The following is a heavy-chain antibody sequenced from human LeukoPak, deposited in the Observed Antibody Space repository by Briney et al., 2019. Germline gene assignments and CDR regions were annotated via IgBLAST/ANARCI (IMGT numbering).Heavy chain of an antibody. CDR2: IRSDGSST. CDR3: AREGNSGWRDDGFDI. V-gene: IGHV3-74*01. J-gene: IGHJ3*02. D-gene: IGHD6-19*01. Sequence: GGSLRLSCAASGFTFNTYWMHWVRQAPGKGLVWVSRIRSDGSSTSYADCVRGRFTISRDNAKNTLYLQMNSLRAEDTAVYYCAREGNSGWRDDGFDIWGQGTMVTVSS. CDR1: GFTFNTYW.